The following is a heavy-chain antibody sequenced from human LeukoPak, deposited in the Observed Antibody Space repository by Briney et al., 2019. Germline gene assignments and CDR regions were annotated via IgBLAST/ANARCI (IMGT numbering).Heavy chain of an antibody. CDR3: AKGARGDTVTSIVGLNWFDP. V-gene: IGHV3-48*03. Sequence: PGGSLRLSCAASGFTFSSYEMNWVRQAPGKGLEWVSYILNSGTTTYYADSVKGRFTISRDNSKNTLYLQMNSLRADDTAVYYCAKGARGDTVTSIVGLNWFDPWGQGTLVTVSS. CDR2: ILNSGTTT. CDR1: GFTFSSYE. J-gene: IGHJ5*02. D-gene: IGHD4-17*01.